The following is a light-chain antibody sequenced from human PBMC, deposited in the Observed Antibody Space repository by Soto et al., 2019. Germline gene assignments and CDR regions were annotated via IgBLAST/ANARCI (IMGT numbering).Light chain of an antibody. J-gene: IGKJ1*01. CDR3: QQYNNWPPWT. CDR1: QSVSSN. CDR2: GAS. Sequence: EVVMTQSPATLSVSPGERATLSCRASQSVSSNLAWYQQKPGQAPRLLIYGASTRATGIPARFSGSGSGTEFTLTIRSLQSEDFAAYYRQQYNNWPPWTFGQGTKVEIK. V-gene: IGKV3-15*01.